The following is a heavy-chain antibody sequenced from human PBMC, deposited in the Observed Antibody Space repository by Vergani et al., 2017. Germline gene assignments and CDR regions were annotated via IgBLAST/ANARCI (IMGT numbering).Heavy chain of an antibody. V-gene: IGHV5-51*01. J-gene: IGHJ6*03. Sequence: EVQLVQSGAEVKKPGESLKISCKGSGYSFTSYWIGWVRQMPGKGLEWMGIIYPGDSDTRYSPPFKGQVTISADKSISTAYLQWSSLKAADTAMYYCARLGATTGYYYYCMDVWGKGTTVTVSS. CDR2: IYPGDSDT. CDR1: GYSFTSYW. D-gene: IGHD1-26*01. CDR3: ARLGATTGYYYYCMDV.